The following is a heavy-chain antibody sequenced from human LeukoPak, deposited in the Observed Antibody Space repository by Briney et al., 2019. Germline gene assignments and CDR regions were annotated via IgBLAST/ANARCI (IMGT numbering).Heavy chain of an antibody. D-gene: IGHD4-11*01. CDR1: GGSISSGGYS. CDR3: ASASNYDAFDI. CDR2: IYHSGST. V-gene: IGHV4-30-2*01. J-gene: IGHJ3*02. Sequence: SQTLSLTCAVSGGSISSGGYSWSWIRQPPGKGLEWIGYIYHSGSTYYNPSLKSRVTISVDTSKNQFSLKLSSVTAADTAVYYCASASNYDAFDIWGQGTMVTVSS.